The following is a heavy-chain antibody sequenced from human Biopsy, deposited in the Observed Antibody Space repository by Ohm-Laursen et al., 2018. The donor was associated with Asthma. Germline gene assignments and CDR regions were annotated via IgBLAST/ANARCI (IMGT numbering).Heavy chain of an antibody. CDR3: ARKAGPCISRTCYSLDF. V-gene: IGHV1-69*01. D-gene: IGHD2-2*01. CDR2: INSVFGTT. CDR1: GGTFNTYV. J-gene: IGHJ4*02. Sequence: SSETVSCKSLGGTFNTYVIGWARQAPGQGLEWMGWINSVFGTTTYPQKFQDRVTITADDSTSTVYMELSSLRSEDTAVYYCARKAGPCISRTCYSLDFWGQGTLVTVSS.